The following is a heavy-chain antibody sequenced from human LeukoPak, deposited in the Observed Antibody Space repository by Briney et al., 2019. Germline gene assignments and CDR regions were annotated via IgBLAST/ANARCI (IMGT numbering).Heavy chain of an antibody. CDR1: GGSFKGYY. CDR3: ARCYYDSSGYIDY. Sequence: SETLSLTCAVCGGSFKGYYWIWIRHPPGKRLEWMGEINLSGSTNYNPSLTRRVTISVGTSKNQFSLKLSSVTAADTAVYYCARCYYDSSGYIDYWGQGTLVTVSS. V-gene: IGHV4-34*01. D-gene: IGHD3-22*01. CDR2: INLSGST. J-gene: IGHJ4*02.